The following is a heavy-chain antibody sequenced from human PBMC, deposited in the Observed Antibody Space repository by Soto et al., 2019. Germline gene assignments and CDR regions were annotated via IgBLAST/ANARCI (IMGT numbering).Heavy chain of an antibody. V-gene: IGHV2-5*01. J-gene: IGHJ4*02. D-gene: IGHD1-26*01. CDR3: AHRKGGSFDY. CDR1: GFSLTTSGEA. CDR2: IYWHDEI. Sequence: HITLKESGPTLVKPTQTLTLTCTFSGFSLTTSGEAVGWIRQPPGKALEWLALIYWHDEIHYSPSLKSRLTTTKDTAKNQVVLTVTNMDPLYTATYYCAHRKGGSFDYWGKGTLVTVSS.